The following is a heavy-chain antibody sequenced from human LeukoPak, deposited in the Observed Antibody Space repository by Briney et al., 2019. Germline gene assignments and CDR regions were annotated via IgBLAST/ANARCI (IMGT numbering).Heavy chain of an antibody. D-gene: IGHD4-17*01. J-gene: IGHJ2*01. V-gene: IGHV1-8*03. Sequence: ASVKVSCKASGYTFTSYDINWVRQATGQGLEWMGWMNPNSGNTSYAQKFQGRATITRNTSISTAYIELSSLRSEDTAVYYCAREGTTVRYFDLWGRGTLVTVSS. CDR2: MNPNSGNT. CDR3: AREGTTVRYFDL. CDR1: GYTFTSYD.